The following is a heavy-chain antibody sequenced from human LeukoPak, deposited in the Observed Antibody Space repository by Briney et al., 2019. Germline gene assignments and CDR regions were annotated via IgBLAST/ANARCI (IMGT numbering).Heavy chain of an antibody. V-gene: IGHV4-39*07. J-gene: IGHJ5*02. Sequence: SETLSLTCTVSGGSIGSSSYYWGWIRQPPGKGLEWIGSIYYSGSTYYNPSLKSRVTISVDTSKNQFSLKLSSVTAADTAVYYCAREPLLSDANWFDPWGQGTLVTVSS. CDR3: AREPLLSDANWFDP. CDR1: GGSIGSSSYY. CDR2: IYYSGST.